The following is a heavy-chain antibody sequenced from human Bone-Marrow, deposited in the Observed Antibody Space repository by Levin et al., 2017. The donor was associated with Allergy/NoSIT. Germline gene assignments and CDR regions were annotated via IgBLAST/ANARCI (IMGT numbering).Heavy chain of an antibody. V-gene: IGHV4-31*03. J-gene: IGHJ4*02. CDR3: ARIAGDYRYYFDY. CDR1: GGSISSGGYY. CDR2: IYYSGST. Sequence: SETLSLTCTVSGGSISSGGYYWSWIRQHPGTGLEWIGYIYYSGSTYYNPSLKSRVTISVDTSKNQFSLKLSSVTAADTAVYYCARIAGDYRYYFDYWGQGTLVTVSS. D-gene: IGHD4-17*01.